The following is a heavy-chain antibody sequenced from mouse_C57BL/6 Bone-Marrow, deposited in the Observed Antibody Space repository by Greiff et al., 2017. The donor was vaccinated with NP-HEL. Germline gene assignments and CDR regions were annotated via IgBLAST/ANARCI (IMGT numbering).Heavy chain of an antibody. CDR1: GFTFSDYG. Sequence: EVKVVESGGGLVQPGGSLKLSCAASGFTFSDYGMAWVRQAPRKGPEWVAFISNLAYSIYYADTVTGRFTISRENAKNTLYLEMSSLRSEDTAMYYCARCPSYYYGSSPYAMDYWGQGTSVTVSS. V-gene: IGHV5-15*01. CDR3: ARCPSYYYGSSPYAMDY. CDR2: ISNLAYSI. J-gene: IGHJ4*01. D-gene: IGHD1-1*01.